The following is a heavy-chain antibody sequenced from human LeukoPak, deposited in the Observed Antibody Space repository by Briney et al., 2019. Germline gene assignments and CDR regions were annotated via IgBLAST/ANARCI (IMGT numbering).Heavy chain of an antibody. J-gene: IGHJ1*01. D-gene: IGHD6-19*01. CDR3: AKSPSSGWYAEYFQH. Sequence: GGSLRLSCAASGFTFSTYAMSWVRQAPGKGLEWVSAISGDGDKIYYADSVRGRFTISRDSSKNTLYLQMNSLRAEDTAVYYCAKSPSSGWYAEYFQHWGQGTLVTVSS. V-gene: IGHV3-23*01. CDR1: GFTFSTYA. CDR2: ISGDGDKI.